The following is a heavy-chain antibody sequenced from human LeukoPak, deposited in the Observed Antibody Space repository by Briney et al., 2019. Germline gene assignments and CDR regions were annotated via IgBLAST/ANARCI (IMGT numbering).Heavy chain of an antibody. J-gene: IGHJ6*02. D-gene: IGHD3-9*01. CDR1: GFTFDDYA. CDR2: TNWNSDRI. CDR3: AKVGRYFDWLSLGDV. Sequence: GRSLRLSCAASGFTFDDYAMHWVRQAPGKGLEWVSGTNWNSDRIDYADSVKGRFTISRDNAKNSLYLQMNSLRAEDTAVYYCAKVGRYFDWLSLGDVWGQGTTVTVSS. V-gene: IGHV3-9*01.